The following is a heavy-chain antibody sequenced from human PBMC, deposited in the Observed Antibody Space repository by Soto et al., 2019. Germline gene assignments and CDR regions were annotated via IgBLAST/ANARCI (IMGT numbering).Heavy chain of an antibody. Sequence: EVQLVESGGGSVQSGGSVRLSCAASGFNISPYWMSWVRQAPGKGLEWVANINQDGSLQFSMDSVKGRFALSRDNADNSVDLQMNGLRVEDTAVYYCVRDRSRPAAMDLWGQGALVTVFS. V-gene: IGHV3-7*01. CDR1: GFNISPYW. D-gene: IGHD2-2*01. J-gene: IGHJ5*02. CDR2: INQDGSLQ. CDR3: VRDRSRPAAMDL.